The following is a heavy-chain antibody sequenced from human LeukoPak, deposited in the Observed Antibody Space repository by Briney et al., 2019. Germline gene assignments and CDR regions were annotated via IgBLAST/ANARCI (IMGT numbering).Heavy chain of an antibody. Sequence: GGSLRLSCAASGFTFSSYSMNWVRQAPGKGLEWVSYISSSSSTIYYADSVKGRFTISRDNAKNSLYLQMNSLGDEDTAVYYCARDHDYVWGTTDYWGQGTLVTVSS. D-gene: IGHD3-16*01. CDR3: ARDHDYVWGTTDY. CDR2: ISSSSSTI. CDR1: GFTFSSYS. J-gene: IGHJ4*02. V-gene: IGHV3-48*02.